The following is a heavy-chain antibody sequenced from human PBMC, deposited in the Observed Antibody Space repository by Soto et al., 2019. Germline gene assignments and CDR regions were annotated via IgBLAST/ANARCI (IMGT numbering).Heavy chain of an antibody. J-gene: IGHJ6*02. CDR3: ARIAVIPAAPDYYNYYGVDV. Sequence: SETLSLTCTVSGDSIISSNYYWAWIRQSPGKGLEWIGNMYYSGSTYYNLTLKSRVTMSVDTSKNKFSLKISSVTAADTSVYYFARIAVIPAAPDYYNYYGVDVWGQGTTVTVSS. V-gene: IGHV4-39*01. CDR1: GDSIISSNYY. CDR2: MYYSGST. D-gene: IGHD2-2*01.